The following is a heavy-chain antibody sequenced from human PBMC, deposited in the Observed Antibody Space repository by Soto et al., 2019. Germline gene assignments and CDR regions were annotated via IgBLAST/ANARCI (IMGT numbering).Heavy chain of an antibody. J-gene: IGHJ1*01. CDR2: INAGNGNT. CDR1: GYTFTSYA. CDR3: ARESGPMTTVTPRYFQH. D-gene: IGHD4-17*01. Sequence: ASVKVSCKASGYTFTSYAMHWVRQAPGQRLEWMGWINAGNGNTKYSQKFQGRVTMTTDTSTSTAYMELSSLRSDDTAVYYCARESGPMTTVTPRYFQHWGQGTLVTVSS. V-gene: IGHV1-3*01.